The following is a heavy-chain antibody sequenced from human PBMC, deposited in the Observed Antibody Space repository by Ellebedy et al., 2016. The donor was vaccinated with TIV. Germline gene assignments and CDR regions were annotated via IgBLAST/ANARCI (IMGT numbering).Heavy chain of an antibody. V-gene: IGHV3-30*18. D-gene: IGHD4-17*01. CDR3: AKALDYGDGYGMNV. CDR1: GFTFSNYG. Sequence: GESLKISCAASGFTFSNYGMHWVRQAPGKGLEWVAVISYDGSNKNYADSVKGRFTISRDNSKNTLDLQMKSLRAEDTAVYYCAKALDYGDGYGMNVWGQGTTVTVSS. CDR2: ISYDGSNK. J-gene: IGHJ6*02.